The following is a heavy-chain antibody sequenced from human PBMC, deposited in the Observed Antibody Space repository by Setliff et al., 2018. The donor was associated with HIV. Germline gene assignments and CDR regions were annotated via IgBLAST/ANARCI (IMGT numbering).Heavy chain of an antibody. CDR3: ARDQWVGATADYYYYMDV. D-gene: IGHD1-26*01. V-gene: IGHV3-48*04. CDR1: GFTFSSYG. J-gene: IGHJ6*03. CDR2: ISGSSTTI. Sequence: PGGSLRLSCAASGFTFSSYGMTWVRQAPGKGLEWVSYISGSSTTIYYADSVKGRFTISRGNAKNSLFLQMNTLRAEDTAVYYCARDQWVGATADYYYYMDVWGKGTTVTVSS.